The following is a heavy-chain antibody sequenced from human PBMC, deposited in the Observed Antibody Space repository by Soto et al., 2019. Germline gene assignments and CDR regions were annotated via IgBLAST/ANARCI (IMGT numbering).Heavy chain of an antibody. J-gene: IGHJ6*02. V-gene: IGHV5-10-1*01. Sequence: PGESLKISCKGSGYSFTSYWISWVRQMPGKGLEWMGRIDPSDSYTNYSPSFQGHVTISADKSISTAYLQWSSLKASDTAMYYCARWAGVDWSYVGMDVWGQGTTVTVSS. D-gene: IGHD1-7*01. CDR2: IDPSDSYT. CDR3: ARWAGVDWSYVGMDV. CDR1: GYSFTSYW.